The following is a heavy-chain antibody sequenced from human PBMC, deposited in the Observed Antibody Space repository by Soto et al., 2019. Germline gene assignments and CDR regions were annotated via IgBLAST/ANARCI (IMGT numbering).Heavy chain of an antibody. CDR3: VRTSSY. Sequence: PGGSLRLSCAASGFAVNSDYMGWVRQAPGKGLEWVSVIYGGGTIHYSDSVKGRFTISRDNSKNTVFLQMNSLRAEDTAVYYCVRTSSYWGQGTRVTVSS. CDR2: IYGGGTI. CDR1: GFAVNSDY. V-gene: IGHV3-53*01. J-gene: IGHJ4*02. D-gene: IGHD2-2*01.